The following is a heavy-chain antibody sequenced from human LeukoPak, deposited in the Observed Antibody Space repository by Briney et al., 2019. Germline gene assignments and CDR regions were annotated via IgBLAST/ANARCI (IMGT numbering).Heavy chain of an antibody. D-gene: IGHD1-7*01. V-gene: IGHV3-49*03. CDR2: IRTKAYGATT. Sequence: GGSLRLSCTASGFTFGDYAMSWFRQAPGKDLEWVGFIRTKAYGATTEYAASVKGRSTISRDDSNSIAYLQVNSLETEDTAVYYCSRVRNNWNYPPFRQTFDYWGQGTLVTVSS. CDR1: GFTFGDYA. J-gene: IGHJ4*02. CDR3: SRVRNNWNYPPFRQTFDY.